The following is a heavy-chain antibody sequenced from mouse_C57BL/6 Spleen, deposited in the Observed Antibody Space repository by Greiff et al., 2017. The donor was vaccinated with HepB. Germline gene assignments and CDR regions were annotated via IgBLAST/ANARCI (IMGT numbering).Heavy chain of an antibody. CDR3: VRYGNYDAMDY. V-gene: IGHV1-72*01. D-gene: IGHD2-1*01. CDR1: GYTFTSYW. Sequence: QVQLQQPGAELVKPGASVKLSCKASGYTFTSYWMHWVKQRPGRGLGWIGRIDPNSGGTKYNEKFKSKATLTVDKPSSTAYMQLSSLTSEDSAVYYCVRYGNYDAMDYWGQGTSVTVSS. CDR2: IDPNSGGT. J-gene: IGHJ4*01.